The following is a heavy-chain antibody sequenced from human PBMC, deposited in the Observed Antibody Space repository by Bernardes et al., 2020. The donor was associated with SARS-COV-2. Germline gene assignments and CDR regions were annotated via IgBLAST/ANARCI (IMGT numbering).Heavy chain of an antibody. Sequence: GGSLRLSCAASGFTFSNYAIMWVRQAPGKGLEWVSSITGGGGGTYYADSVKGRFTISRDNSKNTVFLQMNSLRDDDTAKYYCAKGRGSGTVDKFDPWGQGTTVTVSS. D-gene: IGHD3-10*01. CDR3: AKGRGSGTVDKFDP. CDR1: GFTFSNYA. J-gene: IGHJ6*02. V-gene: IGHV3-23*01. CDR2: ITGGGGGT.